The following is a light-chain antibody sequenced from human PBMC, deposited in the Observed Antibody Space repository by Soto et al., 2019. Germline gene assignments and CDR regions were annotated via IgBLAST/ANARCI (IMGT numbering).Light chain of an antibody. CDR2: TSG. V-gene: IGKV1-39*01. CDR3: QQTYSTPYT. J-gene: IGKJ2*01. Sequence: IQMTQSPSSLSASVGDRVTITCRASQRITTYLNWYQQKPGEAPKLLISTSGTLQRGVPSRFSGSGSRTDFSLTITALRPEDFATYFCQQTYSTPYTFGQGTKLEIK. CDR1: QRITTY.